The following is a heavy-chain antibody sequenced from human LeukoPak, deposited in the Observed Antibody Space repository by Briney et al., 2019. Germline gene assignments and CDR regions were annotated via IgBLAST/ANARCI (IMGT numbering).Heavy chain of an antibody. CDR3: ARCRGEWNYYHYGMDV. J-gene: IGHJ6*02. V-gene: IGHV3-30-3*01. CDR1: GFTFSRYA. Sequence: GGSLRLSCADSGFTFSRYAMHWVRQAPGKGREGVAIISYDGSYKYYGDSVKGRLTISRDNSKNTLYLQMNSLRAEDAAVYYCARCRGEWNYYHYGMDVWGQGTTVTVSS. CDR2: ISYDGSYK. D-gene: IGHD2-15*01.